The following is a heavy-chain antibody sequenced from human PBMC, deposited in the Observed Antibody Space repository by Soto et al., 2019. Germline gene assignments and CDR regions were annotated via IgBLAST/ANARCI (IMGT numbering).Heavy chain of an antibody. J-gene: IGHJ6*02. Sequence: GGSLRLSCAASGFTFSSYWMSWVRQAPGKGLEWVANIKQDGSEKYYVDSVKGRFTISRDNAKNSLYLQMNSLRAEDTAVYYCAREDTRSYGSGSYLNYYYYGMDVWGQGTTVTVSS. D-gene: IGHD3-10*01. CDR1: GFTFSSYW. CDR3: AREDTRSYGSGSYLNYYYYGMDV. V-gene: IGHV3-7*03. CDR2: IKQDGSEK.